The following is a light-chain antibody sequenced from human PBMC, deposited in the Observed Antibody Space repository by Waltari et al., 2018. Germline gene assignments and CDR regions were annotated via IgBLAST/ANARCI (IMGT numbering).Light chain of an antibody. Sequence: SSELTQGPAVSVALGQTVKITCQGDSPRTSYASWYQLKPGQAPVLVLFGKDKRPSGFPDRISGYSSGTTSSLTITGAQAEDEADYYCHSRKGRDNQVLFGGGTKLTVL. V-gene: IGLV3-19*01. CDR1: SPRTSY. CDR3: HSRKGRDNQVL. J-gene: IGLJ3*02. CDR2: GKD.